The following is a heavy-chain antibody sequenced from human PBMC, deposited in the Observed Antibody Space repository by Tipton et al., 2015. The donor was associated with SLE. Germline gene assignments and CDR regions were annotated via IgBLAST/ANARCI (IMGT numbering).Heavy chain of an antibody. J-gene: IGHJ3*02. V-gene: IGHV4-38-2*01. CDR1: GYSISSGHY. Sequence: TLSLTCVVSGYSISSGHYWGWIRQPPGKGLEWIAKIHYTGSTSYSPSLRSRVTISADTSKDNFSLRVNSVTAADTAVYFCARHTVATREAFDIWGPGKMVTVSS. CDR2: IHYTGST. CDR3: ARHTVATREAFDI. D-gene: IGHD5-12*01.